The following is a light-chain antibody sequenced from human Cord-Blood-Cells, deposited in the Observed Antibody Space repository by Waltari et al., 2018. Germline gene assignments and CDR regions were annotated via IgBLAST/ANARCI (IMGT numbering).Light chain of an antibody. J-gene: IGKJ1*01. V-gene: IGKV1-5*03. CDR3: QQYNSYWT. CDR2: KAS. CDR1: QSIGSW. Sequence: DIQMTQSPSTLSASVGDRVTLTCRASQSIGSWSACYQQKPGKAPKLLIYKASSLESGVPSRFSRSASGTEFTLTLSSLQPDDFATYYCQQYNSYWTFGQGTKGEIK.